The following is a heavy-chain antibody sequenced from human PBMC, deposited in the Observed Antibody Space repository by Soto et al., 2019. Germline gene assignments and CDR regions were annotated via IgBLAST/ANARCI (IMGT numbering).Heavy chain of an antibody. CDR2: ISGSGGST. V-gene: IGHV3-23*01. Sequence: GGSLRLSCAASGFTFSSYAMSWVRQAPGKGLEWVSAISGSGGSTYYADSVKGRFTISRDNSKNTLYLQMNSLRAEDTAVYYCAKEGIEITPAGLTYYYDSSGSPAFYFDYWGQGTLVTVSS. D-gene: IGHD3-22*01. J-gene: IGHJ4*02. CDR1: GFTFSSYA. CDR3: AKEGIEITPAGLTYYYDSSGSPAFYFDY.